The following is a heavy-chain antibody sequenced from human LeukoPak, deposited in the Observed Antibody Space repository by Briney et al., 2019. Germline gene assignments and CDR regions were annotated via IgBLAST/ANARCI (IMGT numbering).Heavy chain of an antibody. CDR2: IKSKTDGGTT. J-gene: IGHJ4*02. CDR3: TTVGQSGYYDSSGYYYFDY. Sequence: GGSLRLSCAASGFIFSNAWMSWVRQAPGKGLEWVGRIKSKTDGGTTDYAAPVKGRFTISRDDSKNTLYLQMNSLKTEDTAVYYCTTVGQSGYYDSSGYYYFDYWGQGTLVTVSS. D-gene: IGHD3-22*01. V-gene: IGHV3-15*01. CDR1: GFIFSNAW.